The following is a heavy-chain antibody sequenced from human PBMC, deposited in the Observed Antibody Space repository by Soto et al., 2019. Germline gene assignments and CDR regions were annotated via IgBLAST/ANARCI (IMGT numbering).Heavy chain of an antibody. Sequence: QLQLQESGPGLVKPSETLSLTCTVSGGSISSSSYYWGWIRQPPGKGLEWIGSIYYSGSTHYNPSLKRRVTISVDTSKNQFSLKLSSVTAADTAVYYCASIYRGYDYYDYWGQGTLVTVSS. D-gene: IGHD5-12*01. V-gene: IGHV4-39*01. CDR1: GGSISSSSYY. CDR3: ASIYRGYDYYDY. CDR2: IYYSGST. J-gene: IGHJ4*02.